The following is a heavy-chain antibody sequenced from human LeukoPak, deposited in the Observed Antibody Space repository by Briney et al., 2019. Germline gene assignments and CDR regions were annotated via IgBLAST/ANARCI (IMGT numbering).Heavy chain of an antibody. V-gene: IGHV4-39*07. Sequence: SETLSLICTVSGGSISRGTYYWGWIRQPPGKGLQWIGNISYSGHTYSNPSLASRVTMSVDTSKNQFSLKLSSVTAADAALYYCARLSGYRSPFDSWGQGTLVTVSS. J-gene: IGHJ4*02. CDR3: ARLSGYRSPFDS. CDR1: GGSISRGTYY. CDR2: ISYSGHT. D-gene: IGHD5-18*01.